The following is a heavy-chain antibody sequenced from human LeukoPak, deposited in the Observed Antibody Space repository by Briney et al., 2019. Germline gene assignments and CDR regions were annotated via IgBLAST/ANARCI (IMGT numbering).Heavy chain of an antibody. CDR2: IRSKAYGGAT. D-gene: IGHD3-9*01. CDR1: GFTFGDYA. V-gene: IGHV3-49*04. J-gene: IGHJ4*02. CDR3: TRDILTGYYQPDY. Sequence: GRSLRLSCTASGFTFGDYAISWVRQAPGKGLEWVGFIRSKAYGGATEYGASVKGRFTISRDDSKSIAYLQMNSLKTEDTAVYYCTRDILTGYYQPDYWGQGTLV.